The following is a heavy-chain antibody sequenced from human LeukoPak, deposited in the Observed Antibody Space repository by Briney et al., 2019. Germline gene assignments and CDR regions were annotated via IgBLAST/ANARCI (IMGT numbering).Heavy chain of an antibody. CDR2: ITSNGGTT. D-gene: IGHD4-23*01. J-gene: IGHJ4*02. V-gene: IGHV3-64*01. CDR3: ARGIRWASDY. CDR1: GFTFGSYS. Sequence: GGSLRLSCAASGFTFGSYSMVWVRQAPGKGLEYVSGITSNGGTTYYGNSVKGRFTISRDNSKDTPYLQMGSLRTEDMAVYYCARGIRWASDYWGQGTPVTVAS.